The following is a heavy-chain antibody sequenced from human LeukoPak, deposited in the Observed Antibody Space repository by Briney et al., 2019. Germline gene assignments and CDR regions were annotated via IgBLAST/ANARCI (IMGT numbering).Heavy chain of an antibody. D-gene: IGHD6-13*01. CDR3: ARDFPLPQYSSSWHVGGN. CDR1: GGSISSGGYY. V-gene: IGHV4-30-2*01. J-gene: IGHJ4*02. Sequence: SETLSLTCTVSGGSISSGGYYWSWIRQPPGKGLEWIGYIYHSGSTYYNPSLKSRVTISVDRSKNQFSLKLSSVTAADTAVYYCARDFPLPQYSSSWHVGGNWGQGTLVTVSS. CDR2: IYHSGST.